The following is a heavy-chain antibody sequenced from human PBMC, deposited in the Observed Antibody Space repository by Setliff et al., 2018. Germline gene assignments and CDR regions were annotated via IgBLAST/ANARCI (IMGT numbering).Heavy chain of an antibody. CDR1: GASITSGGFY. Sequence: PFETLSLTCSVSGASITSGGFYWTWIRQPAGKGLEWIGHISPSGSTTYNPSVKSRVTMSVDISKSQFSLKLTSVTPADTAVYFCARGINTVSWTPKYWGQGTLVTVSS. V-gene: IGHV4-61*10. CDR3: ARGINTVSWTPKY. CDR2: ISPSGST. J-gene: IGHJ4*02. D-gene: IGHD2-2*02.